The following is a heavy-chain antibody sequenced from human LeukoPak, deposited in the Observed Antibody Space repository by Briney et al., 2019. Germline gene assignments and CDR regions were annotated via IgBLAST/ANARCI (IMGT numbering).Heavy chain of an antibody. CDR3: ARGRYRSSLRGFNDPFNI. CDR2: ISSNGGST. Sequence: GGSLRLSCAASGFTFSSYAMHWVRQAPGKGLEYVSAISSNGGSTYYANSVKGRFTISRDNSKNTLYLQMGSLRAEDMAVYYCARGRYRSSLRGFNDPFNIWGQGTMVTVSS. D-gene: IGHD6-13*01. J-gene: IGHJ3*02. V-gene: IGHV3-64*01. CDR1: GFTFSSYA.